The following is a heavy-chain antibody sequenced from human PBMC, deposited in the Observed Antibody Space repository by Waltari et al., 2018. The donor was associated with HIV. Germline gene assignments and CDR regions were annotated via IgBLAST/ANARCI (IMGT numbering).Heavy chain of an antibody. CDR2: IYYSGTA. Sequence: QLHLQESGPGLVKPSETLSLTCSAPGAPISSSSSYWAWTRQPPGKGLEWIGAIYYSGTAYYNPSVKSRVSASLDASKNELSLKLTSVTATDTALYYCARLRFHSLYYFDSWGPGILVTVSS. J-gene: IGHJ4*02. CDR1: GAPISSSSSY. CDR3: ARLRFHSLYYFDS. D-gene: IGHD3-16*01. V-gene: IGHV4-39*01.